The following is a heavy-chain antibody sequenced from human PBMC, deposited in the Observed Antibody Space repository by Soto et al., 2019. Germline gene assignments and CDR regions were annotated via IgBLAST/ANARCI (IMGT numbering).Heavy chain of an antibody. CDR1: GFTFSSFG. CDR3: AKDPSYYGRYFQH. V-gene: IGHV3-30*18. Sequence: QVQLVESGGGVVQPGRSLRLSCAASGFTFSSFGMHWVRQAPGKGLEWVGVISYDGSNKYYADSVKGRFTISRDNSKNTLYLQMNSLRAEDTAVYYCAKDPSYYGRYFQHWGQGTLVTVSS. D-gene: IGHD3-10*01. CDR2: ISYDGSNK. J-gene: IGHJ1*01.